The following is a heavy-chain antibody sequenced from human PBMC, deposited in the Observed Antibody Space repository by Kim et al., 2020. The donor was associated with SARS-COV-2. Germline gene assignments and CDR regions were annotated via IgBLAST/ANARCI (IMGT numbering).Heavy chain of an antibody. Sequence: GGSLRLSCAASGFTFSIYSMNWVRQAPGKGLEWVSYITGGSNIIYYADSAKGRFTISRDNAKKSLYLQMNSLRDEDTAVYYCVRGLQFSGDWWGQGTLVTVSS. CDR1: GFTFSIYS. J-gene: IGHJ4*02. V-gene: IGHV3-48*02. CDR3: VRGLQFSGDW. D-gene: IGHD3-10*01. CDR2: ITGGSNII.